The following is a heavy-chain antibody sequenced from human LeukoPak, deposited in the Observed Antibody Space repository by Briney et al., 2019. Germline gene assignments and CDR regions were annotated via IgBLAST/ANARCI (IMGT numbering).Heavy chain of an antibody. CDR3: ARHIDLSGGSGYYAFPWFDP. Sequence: PSETLSLTCTVSGGSISSYYWSWIRQPPGNGREWIGYIYYSGSTNYNPSLKGRVTISVDTSKNQFSLQLSSVTAADTAVYYCARHIDLSGGSGYYAFPWFDPWGQGTLVTVSS. CDR1: GGSISSYY. V-gene: IGHV4-59*08. D-gene: IGHD3-22*01. J-gene: IGHJ5*02. CDR2: IYYSGST.